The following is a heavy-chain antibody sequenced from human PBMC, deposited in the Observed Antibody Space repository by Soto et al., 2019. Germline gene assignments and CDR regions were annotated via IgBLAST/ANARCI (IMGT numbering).Heavy chain of an antibody. V-gene: IGHV2-70*11. J-gene: IGHJ6*03. CDR1: GFSLSTSGMC. Sequence: SGPTLVNPTQTLTLTCTFSGFSLSTSGMCVSWIRQPPGKALEWLARIDWDDDKYYSTSLKTRLTISKDTSKNQVVLTMTNMDPVDTATYYCARIRRGYCSGGSCYSSYYYYYYMDVWGKGTTVTVSS. D-gene: IGHD2-15*01. CDR2: IDWDDDK. CDR3: ARIRRGYCSGGSCYSSYYYYYYMDV.